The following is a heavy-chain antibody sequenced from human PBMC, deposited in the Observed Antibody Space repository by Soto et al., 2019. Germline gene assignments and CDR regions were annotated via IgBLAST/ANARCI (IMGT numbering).Heavy chain of an antibody. CDR2: ISGSGGKT. V-gene: IGHV3-23*01. Sequence: GGSLRLSCAASGFTFSIYAMSWVRHAPGKGLEWVSAISGSGGKTYYAGSVKGRFTISRDNSKNTLYLQMNSLRAEDTAVYSCAKLWFGELAPFDYWGQGTLVTVSS. J-gene: IGHJ4*02. D-gene: IGHD3-10*01. CDR3: AKLWFGELAPFDY. CDR1: GFTFSIYA.